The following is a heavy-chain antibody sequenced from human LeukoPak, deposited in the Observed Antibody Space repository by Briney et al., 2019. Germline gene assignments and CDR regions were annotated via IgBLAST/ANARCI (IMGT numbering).Heavy chain of an antibody. V-gene: IGHV4-38-2*02. J-gene: IGHJ6*03. D-gene: IGHD4-23*01. CDR2: IYHSGST. Sequence: SETLSLTCTVSGYSISSGYHWVWIRPPPGKELELIGSIYHSGSTYYNPSLRSRVTISADTSKNEFSLKMRSVTAADTAVYYCARGTGVYNYYMDIWGKGTTVTVSS. CDR3: ARGTGVYNYYMDI. CDR1: GYSISSGYH.